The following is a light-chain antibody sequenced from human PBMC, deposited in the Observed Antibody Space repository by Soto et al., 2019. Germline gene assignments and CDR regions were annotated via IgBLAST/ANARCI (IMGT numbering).Light chain of an antibody. CDR3: TSYTGDTTHV. Sequence: QSVLTQPASVSGSPGQSITISCTATSSDVSDYRYVSWYQQHPGKVPKLIIYEVNNRPPGISNRFSGSKSGNTASLSISALQAEDEADYYCTSYTGDTTHVFGTGTKLTVL. CDR1: SSDVSDYRY. CDR2: EVN. V-gene: IGLV2-14*01. J-gene: IGLJ1*01.